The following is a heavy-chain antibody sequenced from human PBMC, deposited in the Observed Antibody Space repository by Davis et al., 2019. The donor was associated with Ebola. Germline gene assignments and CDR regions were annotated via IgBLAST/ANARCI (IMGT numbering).Heavy chain of an antibody. V-gene: IGHV3-7*01. D-gene: IGHD3-9*01. CDR1: GFTFSSYW. Sequence: GGSLRLSCAASGFTFSSYWMSWVRQAPGKGLEWVANIKQDGSEKYYVDSVKGRFTISRDNAKNSLYLQMNSLRDEDTAVYYCARTATGYFDMLYYYYGMDVWGQGTTVTVSS. J-gene: IGHJ6*02. CDR3: ARTATGYFDMLYYYYGMDV. CDR2: IKQDGSEK.